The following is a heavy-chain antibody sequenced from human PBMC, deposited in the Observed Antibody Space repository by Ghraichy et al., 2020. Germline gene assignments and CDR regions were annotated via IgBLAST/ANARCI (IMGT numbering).Heavy chain of an antibody. CDR3: ARVSKVETIGDYYYGMDV. Sequence: SETLSLTCTVSGGSISHYYWSWMRQPAGKGLEWIGRIYSSGSTNYNPSLKGRVTMSVDTSKNQLSLELYPVTAGDTAVYYCARVSKVETIGDYYYGMDVWGQGTSVTVSS. CDR2: IYSSGST. D-gene: IGHD3-9*01. CDR1: GGSISHYY. V-gene: IGHV4-4*07. J-gene: IGHJ6*02.